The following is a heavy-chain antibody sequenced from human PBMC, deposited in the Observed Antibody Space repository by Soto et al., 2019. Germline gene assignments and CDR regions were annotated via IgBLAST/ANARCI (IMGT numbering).Heavy chain of an antibody. CDR3: AKDLWSGSYPYYYYYGMDV. J-gene: IGHJ6*02. CDR2: ISGSGGST. Sequence: GGSLRLSCAASGFTFSSYAMSWVRQAPGKGLEWVSAISGSGGSTYYADSVKGRFTISRYNSKNTLYLQMNSLGAEETAVYYCAKDLWSGSYPYYYYYGMDVWGQGTTVTVSS. CDR1: GFTFSSYA. D-gene: IGHD1-26*01. V-gene: IGHV3-23*01.